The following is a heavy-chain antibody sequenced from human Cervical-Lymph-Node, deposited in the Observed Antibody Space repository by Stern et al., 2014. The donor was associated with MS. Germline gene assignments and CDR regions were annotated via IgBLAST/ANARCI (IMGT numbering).Heavy chain of an antibody. CDR3: AKTPARTGWDRFDH. V-gene: IGHV3-9*01. J-gene: IGHJ4*02. D-gene: IGHD3/OR15-3a*01. CDR1: GFTFDECA. Sequence: VQLVESGGGLVQPGGSLRLSCAASGFTFDECAMHWVPPAPGRGLEWGSGIHWNSGIVGYAASVKGRFTISRDNARNSLYLQMNSLRPEDTALYFCAKTPARTGWDRFDHWGQGTLVTVSS. CDR2: IHWNSGIV.